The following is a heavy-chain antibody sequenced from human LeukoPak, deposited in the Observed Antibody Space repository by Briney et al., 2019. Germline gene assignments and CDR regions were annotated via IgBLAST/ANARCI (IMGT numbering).Heavy chain of an antibody. Sequence: GGSLRLSCAASGFTFSSYAMHWVRQAPGRGLEWVAFLRSDGRDKYYADSVKGRFTISRDSSKNTVYLQLSSLRTEDTAVYYCARDHEWSWDYWGQGTLVIVSS. CDR2: LRSDGRDK. CDR3: ARDHEWSWDY. D-gene: IGHD3-3*01. J-gene: IGHJ4*02. CDR1: GFTFSSYA. V-gene: IGHV3-30*02.